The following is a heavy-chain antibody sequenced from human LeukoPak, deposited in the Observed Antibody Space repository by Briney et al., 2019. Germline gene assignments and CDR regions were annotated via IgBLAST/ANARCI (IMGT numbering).Heavy chain of an antibody. V-gene: IGHV4-59*01. CDR1: GGSISSYY. CDR2: IYYSGST. Sequence: SETLSLTCTVSGGSISSYYWSWIRQPPGKGLEWIGYIYYSGSTNYNPSLKSRVTISVDTSKNQFSLKLSSVTAADTAVYYCGTCGGGSCYGAFDIWGQGTMVTVSS. D-gene: IGHD2-15*01. CDR3: GTCGGGSCYGAFDI. J-gene: IGHJ3*02.